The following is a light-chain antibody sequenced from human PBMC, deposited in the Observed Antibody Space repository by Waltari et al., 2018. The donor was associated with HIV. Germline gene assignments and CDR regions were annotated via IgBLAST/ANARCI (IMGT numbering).Light chain of an antibody. CDR1: QSVSSN. CDR3: QHWET. J-gene: IGKJ1*01. V-gene: IGKV3-15*01. Sequence: EIVMTQSPATLSVSPGARATLSCRASQSVSSNLAWYQQKPGQAPRLLIYGASTRATGIPARFSGSGSGTEFTLTISSLQSEEFAVYYCQHWETFGQGTKVEIK. CDR2: GAS.